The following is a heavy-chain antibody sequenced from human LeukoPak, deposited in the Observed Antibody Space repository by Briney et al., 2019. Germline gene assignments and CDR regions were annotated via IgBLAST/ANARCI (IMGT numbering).Heavy chain of an antibody. CDR3: AREMDYYDSSGYYYSYYYYYYMDV. CDR1: GFTFSSYW. CDR2: INSDGSST. J-gene: IGHJ6*03. D-gene: IGHD3-22*01. Sequence: GGSLRLSCAASGFTFSSYWMHWVRQAPGKGLVWVSRINSDGSSTSYADSVKGRFTISRDNAKNTLYLQMNSLRAEDTAVYYCAREMDYYDSSGYYYSYYYYYYMDVWGKGTTVTVS. V-gene: IGHV3-74*01.